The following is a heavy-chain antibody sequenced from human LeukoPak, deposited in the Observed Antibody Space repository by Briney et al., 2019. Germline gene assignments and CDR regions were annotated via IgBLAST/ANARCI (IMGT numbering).Heavy chain of an antibody. CDR2: IYSSGDT. Sequence: GGSLRLPCTASGFTVRTNYMSWVGQAPGKGLEGVSVIYSSGDTYYADSVKGRFTISRDDSKNTLYLQMNSLRAEDTAVYFCARAYYDILTTDSWGQGTLVSVSS. J-gene: IGHJ4*02. CDR3: ARAYYDILTTDS. V-gene: IGHV3-66*01. CDR1: GFTVRTNY. D-gene: IGHD3-9*01.